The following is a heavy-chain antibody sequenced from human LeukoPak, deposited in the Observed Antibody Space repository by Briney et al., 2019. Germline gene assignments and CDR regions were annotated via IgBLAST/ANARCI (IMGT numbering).Heavy chain of an antibody. CDR3: ARVSSYYYDSSGYYFDY. CDR1: GYTFTSYY. Sequence: ASVKVSYKASGYTFTSYYMHWVRQAPGQGLEWMGIINPSGGSTSYAQKFQGRVTMTRDMSTSTVYMELSSLRSEDTAVYYCARVSSYYYDSSGYYFDYWGQGTLVTVSS. J-gene: IGHJ4*02. D-gene: IGHD3-22*01. V-gene: IGHV1-46*01. CDR2: INPSGGST.